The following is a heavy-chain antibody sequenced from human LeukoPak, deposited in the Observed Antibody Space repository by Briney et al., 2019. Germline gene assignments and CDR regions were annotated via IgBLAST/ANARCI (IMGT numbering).Heavy chain of an antibody. CDR2: ISSTGRSI. J-gene: IGHJ4*02. CDR1: GFNFNDYY. V-gene: IGHV3-11*01. CDR3: ARDGSGSTYCFDS. Sequence: GGSLRLSCAASGFNFNDYYMSWIRQAPGNGLEWLSLISSTGRSIYYADSVKGRFTISRDSATSSLYLQMNSLRADDTAVYYCARDGSGSTYCFDSWGQGTLVTVSS. D-gene: IGHD1-26*01.